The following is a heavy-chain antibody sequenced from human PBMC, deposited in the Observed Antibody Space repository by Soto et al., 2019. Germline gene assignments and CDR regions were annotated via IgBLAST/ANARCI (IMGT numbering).Heavy chain of an antibody. Sequence: ASVKVSCKASGYTFTSYGISWVRQAPGQGLEWMGWISAYNGNTNYAQKLQGRVTMTTDTSTSTAYMELRSLRSDDTAVYYCARSHKGGYDFWSGYLLTNWFDPWGQGTLVTVSS. J-gene: IGHJ5*02. CDR1: GYTFTSYG. D-gene: IGHD3-3*01. V-gene: IGHV1-18*01. CDR3: ARSHKGGYDFWSGYLLTNWFDP. CDR2: ISAYNGNT.